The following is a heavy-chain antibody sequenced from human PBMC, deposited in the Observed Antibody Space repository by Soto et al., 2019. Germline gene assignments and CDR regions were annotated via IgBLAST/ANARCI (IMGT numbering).Heavy chain of an antibody. V-gene: IGHV4-4*02. D-gene: IGHD2-21*02. CDR3: AGGGVNCGGDCYSDYYYYGMDL. Sequence: SETLSLTCAVSGGSISSSNWWSWVRQPPGKGLEWIGEIYHSGSTNYNPSLKSRVTISVDKSKNQFSLKLSSVTAADTAVYYCAGGGVNCGGDCYSDYYYYGMDLWGQGTTVTVSS. J-gene: IGHJ6*02. CDR2: IYHSGST. CDR1: GGSISSSNW.